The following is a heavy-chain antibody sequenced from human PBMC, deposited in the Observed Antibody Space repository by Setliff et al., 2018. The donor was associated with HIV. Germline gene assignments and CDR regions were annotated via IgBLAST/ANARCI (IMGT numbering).Heavy chain of an antibody. V-gene: IGHV4-31*02. Sequence: SETLSLTCTVSGGSVSSGGYYWSWIRQHPGKGLEYIGYIYYSGSTYYSPSLKRRLTISIDTSKNQFSLKLTSVTAADTAVYYCATYSSAWFEFFQHWGLGTLVTVSS. J-gene: IGHJ1*01. CDR3: ATYSSAWFEFFQH. CDR1: GGSVSSGGYY. D-gene: IGHD6-19*01. CDR2: IYYSGST.